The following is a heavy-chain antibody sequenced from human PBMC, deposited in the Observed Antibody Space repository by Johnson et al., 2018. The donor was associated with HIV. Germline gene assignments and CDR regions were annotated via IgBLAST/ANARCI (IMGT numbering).Heavy chain of an antibody. CDR3: ARDRWYSSSSGGPYCGDDCYSRGGSDI. Sequence: MLLVESGGVVVQPGGSLRLSCETSRFTFDDYAMHWVRQAPGKGLEWVSAISGSGGSTYYADSVKGRFTISRDNSKNTLYLQMNSLRAEDTAVYYCARDRWYSSSSGGPYCGDDCYSRGGSDIWGQGTMVTVSS. CDR2: ISGSGGST. V-gene: IGHV3-23*04. J-gene: IGHJ3*02. CDR1: RFTFDDYA. D-gene: IGHD2-21*01.